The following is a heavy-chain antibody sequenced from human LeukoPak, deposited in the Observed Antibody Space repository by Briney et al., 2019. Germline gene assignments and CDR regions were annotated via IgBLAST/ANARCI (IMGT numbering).Heavy chain of an antibody. Sequence: ASVKVSCKASGYTFTGYYMHWLRQAPGQGLEWMGWINPNSGGTNYAQKFQGRVTMTRDTSISTAYMELSRLRSDDTAVYYCARDWGSSGWSTFDYWGQGTLVTVSS. CDR2: INPNSGGT. V-gene: IGHV1-2*02. CDR1: GYTFTGYY. CDR3: ARDWGSSGWSTFDY. J-gene: IGHJ4*02. D-gene: IGHD6-19*01.